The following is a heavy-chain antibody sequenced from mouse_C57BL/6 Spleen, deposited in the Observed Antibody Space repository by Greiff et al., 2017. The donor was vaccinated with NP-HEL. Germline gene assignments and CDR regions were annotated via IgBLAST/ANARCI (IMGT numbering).Heavy chain of an antibody. CDR2: IDPEDGDT. J-gene: IGHJ4*01. V-gene: IGHV14-1*01. D-gene: IGHD2-3*01. Sequence: VQLKQSGAELVRPGDSVKLSCTASGFNIKDYYMHWVKQRPEQGLEWIGRIDPEDGDTAYAPKFQGKATMTADTSSNTAYLQLSSLTADDTAVYYCTLYEGYPPRAMDYWGQGTSVTVSS. CDR1: GFNIKDYY. CDR3: TLYEGYPPRAMDY.